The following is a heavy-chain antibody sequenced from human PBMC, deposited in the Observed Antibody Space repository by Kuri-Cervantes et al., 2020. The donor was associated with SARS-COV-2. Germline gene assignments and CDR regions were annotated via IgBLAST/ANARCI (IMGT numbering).Heavy chain of an antibody. D-gene: IGHD3-22*01. CDR2: ISSSSSYI. CDR3: ARVPSYYDSSGYYVDY. J-gene: IGHJ4*02. CDR1: GFTFSSYS. Sequence: GGSLRLSCAASGFTFSSYSMNWARQAPGKGLEWVSSISSSSSYIYYADSVKGRFTISRDNAKNSLYLQMNSLRAEDTAVYYCARVPSYYDSSGYYVDYWGQGTLVTVSS. V-gene: IGHV3-21*01.